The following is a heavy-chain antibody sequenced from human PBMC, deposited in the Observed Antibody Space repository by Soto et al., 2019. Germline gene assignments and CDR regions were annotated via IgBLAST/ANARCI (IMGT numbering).Heavy chain of an antibody. CDR3: ARQDYDSSGYYPGAFDI. V-gene: IGHV1-18*04. D-gene: IGHD3-22*01. CDR2: ISAYNGNT. J-gene: IGHJ3*02. CDR1: GYTFTSYG. Sequence: ASVKVSCKASGYTFTSYGIRWVRQAPGQGLEWMGWISAYNGNTNYAQKLQGRVTMTTDTSTSTAYMELRSLRSDDTAVYYCARQDYDSSGYYPGAFDIWGQGTMVTVSS.